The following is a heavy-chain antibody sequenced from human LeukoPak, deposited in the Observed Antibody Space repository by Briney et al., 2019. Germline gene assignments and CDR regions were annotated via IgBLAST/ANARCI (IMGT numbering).Heavy chain of an antibody. D-gene: IGHD6-19*01. CDR3: ARVGSGSFDY. J-gene: IGHJ4*02. CDR2: SYYSGST. Sequence: PSETLSLTCSVSGGSISTYYWSWIRQPPGKGLEWIGYSYYSGSTNSNPSLKSRVIISVDTSKNQFSLKLNSVTAADTAVYYCARVGSGSFDYWGQGTLVTVSS. V-gene: IGHV4-59*01. CDR1: GGSISTYY.